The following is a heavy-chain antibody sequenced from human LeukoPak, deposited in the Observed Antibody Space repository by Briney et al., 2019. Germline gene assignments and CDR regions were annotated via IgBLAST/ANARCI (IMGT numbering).Heavy chain of an antibody. CDR3: AKDKITRYYYYYMDV. V-gene: IGHV3-74*01. CDR1: GFTFSSYW. Sequence: PGGSLRLSCAASGFTFSSYWMHWVRQAPGKGLVWVSRINSDGSSTSYADSVKGRFTISRDNSKNTLYLQMNSLRAEDTAVYYCAKDKITRYYYYYMDVWGKGTTVTVSS. J-gene: IGHJ6*03. CDR2: INSDGSST. D-gene: IGHD5-24*01.